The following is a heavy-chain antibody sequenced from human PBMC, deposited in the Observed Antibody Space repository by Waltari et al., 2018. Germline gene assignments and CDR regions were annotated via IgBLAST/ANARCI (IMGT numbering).Heavy chain of an antibody. CDR2: ISAYNGNT. J-gene: IGHJ4*02. CDR3: AIQHIGTWDYVDH. D-gene: IGHD1-1*01. V-gene: IGHV1-18*01. CDR1: GYTFTSYG. Sequence: QVQLVQSGAEVKKPGASVTVSCKASGYTFTSYGISWVRQAPGQGLEWMGWISAYNGNTNYVQKFQGRVNMNRNTSRSTAYMELSSLRSEDKDVYYCAIQHIGTWDYVDHWGQGTRVTVSS.